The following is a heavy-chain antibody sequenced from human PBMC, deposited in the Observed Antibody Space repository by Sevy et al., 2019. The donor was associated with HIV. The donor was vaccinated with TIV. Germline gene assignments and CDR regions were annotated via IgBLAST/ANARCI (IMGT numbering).Heavy chain of an antibody. D-gene: IGHD6-19*01. Sequence: GGSLRLSCAASGFTFDDYAMHWVRQAPGKGLEWVSGISWNSGSIGYADSVKGRFTISRDNAKNSLYLQMNSLRAEDTALYCCAKDFAVASYGMDVWGQGTTVTVSS. V-gene: IGHV3-9*01. J-gene: IGHJ6*02. CDR1: GFTFDDYA. CDR3: AKDFAVASYGMDV. CDR2: ISWNSGSI.